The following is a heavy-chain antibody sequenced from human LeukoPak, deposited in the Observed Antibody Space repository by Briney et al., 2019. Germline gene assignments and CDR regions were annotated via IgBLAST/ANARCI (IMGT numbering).Heavy chain of an antibody. CDR3: AKGILTGYYSRYYFDY. CDR1: GFTFSNYA. Sequence: GGSLRLSCGASGFTFSNYAMSWVRQAPGKGLEWVSAISGSGSNTYYADSVKGRFTISRDNSKNTLYLQMNSLRAEDTAVYYCAKGILTGYYSRYYFDYWGQGTLVTVSS. CDR2: ISGSGSNT. J-gene: IGHJ4*02. V-gene: IGHV3-23*01. D-gene: IGHD3-9*01.